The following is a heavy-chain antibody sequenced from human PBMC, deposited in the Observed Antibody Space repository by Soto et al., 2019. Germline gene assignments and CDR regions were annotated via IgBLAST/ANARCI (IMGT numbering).Heavy chain of an antibody. CDR3: ARTGIAESGTMYGMDV. CDR2: ISRSSSTI. J-gene: IGHJ6*02. V-gene: IGHV3-48*02. CDR1: GFTFSRYI. Sequence: GGSLRLSCAASGFTFSRYIMNWVRQAPGKGLEWVASISRSSSTIYYADSVKGRFSISRDNAKNSLSLQMNSLRDEDTAVYYCARTGIAESGTMYGMDVWGQGITVTVSS. D-gene: IGHD6-13*01.